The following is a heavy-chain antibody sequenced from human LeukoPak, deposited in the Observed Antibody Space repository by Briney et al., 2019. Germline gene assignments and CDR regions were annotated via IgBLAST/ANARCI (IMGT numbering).Heavy chain of an antibody. CDR2: IIPIFGTA. Sequence: ASVKVSCKASGGTFSSYAISWVRQAPGQGLQWMEGIIPIFGTANYAQKFQGRVTITTDESTSTAYMELSSLRSEDTAVYYCARVAYSSSSTWFDPWGQGTLVTVSS. J-gene: IGHJ5*02. CDR3: ARVAYSSSSTWFDP. CDR1: GGTFSSYA. V-gene: IGHV1-69*05. D-gene: IGHD6-6*01.